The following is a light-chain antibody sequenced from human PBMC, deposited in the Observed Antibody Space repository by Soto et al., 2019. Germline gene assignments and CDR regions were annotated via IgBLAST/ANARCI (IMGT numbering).Light chain of an antibody. Sequence: DIQMTQSPSTLSASVGDRVTITCRASQSISNLLAWCQHRPGRAPTLLIYKASTLETGVPSRFSGSGSGTEFTLTISSLQPDDFATYYCQQYNSYPLTFGQGTRLEIQ. V-gene: IGKV1-5*03. CDR1: QSISNL. J-gene: IGKJ5*01. CDR3: QQYNSYPLT. CDR2: KAS.